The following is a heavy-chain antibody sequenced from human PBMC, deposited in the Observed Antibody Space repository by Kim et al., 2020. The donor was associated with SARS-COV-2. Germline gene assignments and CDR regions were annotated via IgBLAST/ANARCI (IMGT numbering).Heavy chain of an antibody. CDR2: ISYDGSNK. D-gene: IGHD3-10*01. V-gene: IGHV3-30-3*01. CDR3: ARDPLLLLWFGEPPPGGYFDY. J-gene: IGHJ4*02. CDR1: GFTFSSYA. Sequence: GGSLRLSCAASGFTFSSYAMHWVRQAPGKGLEWVAVISYDGSNKYYADSVKGRFTISRDNSKNTLYLQMNSLRAEDTAVYYCARDPLLLLWFGEPPPGGYFDYWGQGTLVTVSS.